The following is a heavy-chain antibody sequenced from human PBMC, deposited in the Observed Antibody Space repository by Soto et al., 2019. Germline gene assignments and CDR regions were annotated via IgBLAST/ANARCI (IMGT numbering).Heavy chain of an antibody. Sequence: LGASLKISCKGSGYNFANYWIGWVRQMPGKGLEWMGIIYPADSDTRYSPSCQGQVTISADKSIDTAYLQWSSLKASDTAMYYCARSPGFGESAPHGGMDVWGQGTTVTVSS. CDR3: ARSPGFGESAPHGGMDV. CDR2: IYPADSDT. D-gene: IGHD3-10*01. CDR1: GYNFANYW. J-gene: IGHJ6*02. V-gene: IGHV5-51*01.